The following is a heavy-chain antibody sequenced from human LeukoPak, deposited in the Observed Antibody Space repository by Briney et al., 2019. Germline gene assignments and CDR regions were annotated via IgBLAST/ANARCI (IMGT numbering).Heavy chain of an antibody. CDR1: GFTVSSNN. Sequence: HPGGSLRLSCAASGFTVSSNNMNWVRQAPGKGLEWVSGIYSGGNTYYADSVKSRFTIPRDNSKNTLYLQMNSLRADDTAVYFCARGGDMDVWGKGTTVTVSS. V-gene: IGHV3-53*01. CDR3: ARGGDMDV. CDR2: IYSGGNT. J-gene: IGHJ6*03.